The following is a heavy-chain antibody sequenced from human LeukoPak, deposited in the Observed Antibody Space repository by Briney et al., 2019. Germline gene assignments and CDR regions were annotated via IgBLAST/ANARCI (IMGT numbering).Heavy chain of an antibody. V-gene: IGHV3-23*01. D-gene: IGHD2-15*01. Sequence: AGGSLRLSCAASGFTFSSYAMSWVRQAPGKGLEWVSAISGSGGSTYYADSVKGRFTISRDNSKNTLYLQMNSLRAEDTAVYYCAKAPGYCSGGSCYSYYYYMDVWGKGTTVTISS. J-gene: IGHJ6*03. CDR1: GFTFSSYA. CDR3: AKAPGYCSGGSCYSYYYYMDV. CDR2: ISGSGGST.